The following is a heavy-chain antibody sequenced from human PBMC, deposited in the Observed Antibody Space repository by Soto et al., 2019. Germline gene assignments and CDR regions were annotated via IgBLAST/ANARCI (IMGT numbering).Heavy chain of an antibody. J-gene: IGHJ4*02. CDR3: AKGATPKGSGWYHFYFDY. CDR1: GFTFSSYA. CDR2: ISGSGGST. D-gene: IGHD6-19*01. V-gene: IGHV3-23*01. Sequence: EVQLLESGGDLVQPGGSLRLSCAASGFTFSSYAMSWVRQAPGKGLEWVSVISGSGGSTYYADSVKGRFTISRDNSKNTLFLQMNSLRAEDTAVYYCAKGATPKGSGWYHFYFDYWGQGTLVTVSS.